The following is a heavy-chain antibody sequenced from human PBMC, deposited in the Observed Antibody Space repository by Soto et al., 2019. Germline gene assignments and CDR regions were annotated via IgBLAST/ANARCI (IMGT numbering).Heavy chain of an antibody. D-gene: IGHD2-15*01. CDR2: IYYSGST. J-gene: IGHJ5*02. V-gene: IGHV4-59*01. CDR1: GGSISSYY. CDR3: ARDATAPGWFDP. Sequence: PSETLSLTCTVSGGSISSYYWSWIRQPPGKGLEWIGYIYYSGSTNYNPSLESRVTISVDTSKNQFSLKLSSVTAADTAVYYCARDATAPGWFDPWGQGNLVTVSS.